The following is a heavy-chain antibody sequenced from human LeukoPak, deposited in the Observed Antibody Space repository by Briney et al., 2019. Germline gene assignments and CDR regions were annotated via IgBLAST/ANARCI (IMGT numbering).Heavy chain of an antibody. CDR2: INHSGST. J-gene: IGHJ6*03. CDR1: GGSFSGYY. D-gene: IGHD2-2*01. Sequence: SETLSLTCAVYGGSFSGYYWCWLRQPPGKGLEWIGEINHSGSTNYNPSLKSRVTISVDTSKNQFSLKLSSVTAADTAVYYCARGPQYCSSTSCYRGNYYYMDVWGKGTTVTVSS. CDR3: ARGPQYCSSTSCYRGNYYYMDV. V-gene: IGHV4-34*01.